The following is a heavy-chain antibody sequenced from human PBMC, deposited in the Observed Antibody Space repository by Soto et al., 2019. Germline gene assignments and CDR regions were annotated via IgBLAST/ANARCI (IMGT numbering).Heavy chain of an antibody. CDR2: ISYDGSNK. Sequence: PGGSLRLSCAASGFTFSSYGMHWVRQAPGKGLEWVAVISYDGSNKYYADSVKGRFTISRDNSKNTLYLQMNSLRAEDTVVYYCAKDSSLVVAATISGLGYWGQGTLVTVSS. J-gene: IGHJ4*02. V-gene: IGHV3-30*18. CDR1: GFTFSSYG. CDR3: AKDSSLVVAATISGLGY. D-gene: IGHD2-15*01.